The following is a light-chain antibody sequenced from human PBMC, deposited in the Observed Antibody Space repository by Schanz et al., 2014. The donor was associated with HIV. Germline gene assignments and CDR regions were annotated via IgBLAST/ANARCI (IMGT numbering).Light chain of an antibody. J-gene: IGLJ1*01. CDR3: AAWDDTLSGYV. CDR1: SSNIGAGYD. V-gene: IGLV1-40*01. CDR2: DNA. Sequence: QSVLTQPPSVSGAPGQRVTISCTGSSSNIGAGYDVHWYQLLPGTAPKLLIFDNANRPSGVPARFSGSKSGSSASLTITGLQSEDEADYYCAAWDDTLSGYVFGTGTKLTVL.